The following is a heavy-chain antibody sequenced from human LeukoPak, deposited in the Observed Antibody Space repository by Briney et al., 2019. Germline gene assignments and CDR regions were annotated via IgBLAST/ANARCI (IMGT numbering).Heavy chain of an antibody. CDR1: GYTFTSYA. J-gene: IGHJ4*02. CDR3: ARVGYYGSGSPPCDY. Sequence: ASVKVSCKASGYTFTSYAMHWVRQAPGQRLEWMGWINAGNGNTKYSQKFQGRVTITRDTSASTAYMELSSLRSEDTAVYYCARVGYYGSGSPPCDYWGQGTLVTVSS. D-gene: IGHD3-10*01. CDR2: INAGNGNT. V-gene: IGHV1-3*01.